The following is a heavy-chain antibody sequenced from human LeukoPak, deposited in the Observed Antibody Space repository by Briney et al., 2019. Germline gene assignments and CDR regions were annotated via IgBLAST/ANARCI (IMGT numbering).Heavy chain of an antibody. V-gene: IGHV3-66*01. Sequence: GGSLRLSCAVSGFTVSNYYMSWVRQAPGKGLEWVSVIYTGGSTHYAASVKGRFTISRDSAESSLYLQMSSLRAEDTAVYYCARLLSQQYSVWSGSYKTYYYYYMDVWGKGTTVTVSS. CDR1: GFTVSNYY. CDR2: IYTGGST. J-gene: IGHJ6*03. D-gene: IGHD3-3*01. CDR3: ARLLSQQYSVWSGSYKTYYYYYMDV.